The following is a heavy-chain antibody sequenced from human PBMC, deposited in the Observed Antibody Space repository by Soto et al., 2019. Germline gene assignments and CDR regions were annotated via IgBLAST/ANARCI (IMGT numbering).Heavy chain of an antibody. J-gene: IGHJ4*02. Sequence: EVQLVESGGALVQPGGSLRLSCAASRFTFTNYWMTWVRQAPGKGLEWVANIKQDGTEKYYVDSVKGRFTISRDNAKNSLFLQMNSLRAEDTAVFYCARGLRWLDYWGQGTLVTVSS. CDR2: IKQDGTEK. D-gene: IGHD4-17*01. CDR3: ARGLRWLDY. V-gene: IGHV3-7*04. CDR1: RFTFTNYW.